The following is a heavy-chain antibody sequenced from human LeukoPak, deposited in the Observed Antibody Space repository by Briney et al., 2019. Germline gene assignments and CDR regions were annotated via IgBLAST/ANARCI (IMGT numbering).Heavy chain of an antibody. J-gene: IGHJ4*02. D-gene: IGHD3-22*01. CDR2: IYHSGST. Sequence: GSLRLSCAASGFTVSSNYMSWVRQAPGKGLEWIGYIYHSGSTYYNPSLKSRVTISVDRSKNQFSLKLSSVTAADTAVYYCARVSDSSGYMTSGFDYWGQGTLVTVSS. CDR3: ARVSDSSGYMTSGFDY. CDR1: GFTVSSNY. V-gene: IGHV4-4*02.